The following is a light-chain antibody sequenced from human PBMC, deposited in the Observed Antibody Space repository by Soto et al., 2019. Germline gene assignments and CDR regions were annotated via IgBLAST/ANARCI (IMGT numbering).Light chain of an antibody. CDR1: QSVSSN. CDR2: GVS. V-gene: IGKV3-15*01. Sequence: EIVMTQSPATLSVSPGERATLSCRASQSVSSNLAWYQQKPGQAPRLLIYGVSARATGIPARFSGSGFGTEFTLTISSLQSEDFAVYYCQQYNNWPLTFGGGTKVDIK. J-gene: IGKJ4*01. CDR3: QQYNNWPLT.